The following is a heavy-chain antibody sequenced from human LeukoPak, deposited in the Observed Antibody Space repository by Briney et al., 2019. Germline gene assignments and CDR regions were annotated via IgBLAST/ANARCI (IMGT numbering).Heavy chain of an antibody. Sequence: SETLSLTCAVSGYSISSGYYWGWIRQPPGKGLEWIGSVYHSGCTYYNPSLESRVTISVDTSKNQFSLKLSSVTAADTAVYYCARVKRGYSYEEFYYYYYMDVWGKGTTVTVSS. CDR3: ARVKRGYSYEEFYYYYYMDV. V-gene: IGHV4-38-2*01. CDR2: VYHSGCT. D-gene: IGHD5-18*01. J-gene: IGHJ6*03. CDR1: GYSISSGYY.